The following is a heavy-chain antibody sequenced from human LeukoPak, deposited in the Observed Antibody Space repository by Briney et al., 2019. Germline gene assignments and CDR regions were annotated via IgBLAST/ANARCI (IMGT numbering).Heavy chain of an antibody. CDR2: ISWNGGTI. J-gene: IGHJ4*02. Sequence: PGGSLRLSCAASGFTFDDYAMHWVRQAPGKGLEWVSGISWNGGTIAYADSVKGRFTISRDIAKNTLYLQMNSLRAEDTGVYYCAKDHYWSIDYWGRGTLVTVSS. V-gene: IGHV3-9*01. CDR3: AKDHYWSIDY. CDR1: GFTFDDYA. D-gene: IGHD3-3*01.